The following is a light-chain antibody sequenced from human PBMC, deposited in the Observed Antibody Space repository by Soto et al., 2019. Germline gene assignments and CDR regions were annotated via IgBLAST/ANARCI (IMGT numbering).Light chain of an antibody. CDR1: SSNIGAGSD. CDR3: QSYDTSLSGWV. V-gene: IGLV1-40*01. Sequence: QSVLTQSPSVSGAPGQRVTISCTGSSSNIGAGSDAHWYQQVPGTAPKLLIFANNKRPSGVPDRFSGSKSGTSASLAIIGLQAEDEADYYCQSYDTSLSGWVFGGGTKLTVL. J-gene: IGLJ3*02. CDR2: ANN.